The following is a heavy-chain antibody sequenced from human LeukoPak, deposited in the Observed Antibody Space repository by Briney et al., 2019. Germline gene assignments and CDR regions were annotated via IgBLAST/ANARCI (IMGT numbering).Heavy chain of an antibody. CDR1: GGSISSCSYY. J-gene: IGHJ5*02. Sequence: SETLSLTCTVSGGSISSCSYYLSWLRQPAGKGLEWIGRIYTSGSTNYNPSLKSRVTISVDTSKNQFSLKLSSVTAADTAVYYCARIAMVAATQWFAPWGQGTLVTVSS. D-gene: IGHD2-15*01. V-gene: IGHV4-61*02. CDR2: IYTSGST. CDR3: ARIAMVAATQWFAP.